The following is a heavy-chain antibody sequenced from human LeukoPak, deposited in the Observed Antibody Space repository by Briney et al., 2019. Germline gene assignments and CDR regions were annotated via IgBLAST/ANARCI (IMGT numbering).Heavy chain of an antibody. CDR3: ARDRIRWYLDY. D-gene: IGHD4-23*01. CDR2: INPSGGST. CDR1: GYTFTSYY. Sequence: ASVKVSCKASGYTFTSYYMHWVRQAPGQGLEWMGIINPSGGSTSYAQKFQGRVTITTDESTSTAYMELSSLRSEDTAVYYCARDRIRWYLDYWGQGTLVTVSS. V-gene: IGHV1-46*01. J-gene: IGHJ4*02.